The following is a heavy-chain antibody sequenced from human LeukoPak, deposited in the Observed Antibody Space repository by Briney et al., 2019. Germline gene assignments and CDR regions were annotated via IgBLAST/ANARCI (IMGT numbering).Heavy chain of an antibody. D-gene: IGHD6-6*01. V-gene: IGHV3-30*04. CDR1: GFTFSSYA. CDR3: ARGRDSSSSYPGY. CDR2: ISYDGSNK. Sequence: PGGSLRLSCAASGFTFSSYALHWVRQAPGKGLEWVAVISYDGSNKYADSVKGRFTISRDNSKYTLYLQMNSLRAEDTAVYYCARGRDSSSSYPGYWGQGTLVTASS. J-gene: IGHJ4*02.